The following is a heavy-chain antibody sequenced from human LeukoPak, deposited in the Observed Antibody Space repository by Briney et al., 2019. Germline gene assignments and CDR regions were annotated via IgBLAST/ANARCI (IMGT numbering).Heavy chain of an antibody. CDR3: AKTRGGWYYFDY. V-gene: IGHV3-23*01. J-gene: IGHJ4*02. CDR1: GFTFSSYA. Sequence: PGGSLRLSCAASGFTFSSYAMSWVRQAPGKGLEWVSAISGSGGSTYYADSVKGRFTISRDNSKNTLYLQMNSLRVEDTAVYYCAKTRGGWYYFDYWGQGTLVTVSS. CDR2: ISGSGGST. D-gene: IGHD6-19*01.